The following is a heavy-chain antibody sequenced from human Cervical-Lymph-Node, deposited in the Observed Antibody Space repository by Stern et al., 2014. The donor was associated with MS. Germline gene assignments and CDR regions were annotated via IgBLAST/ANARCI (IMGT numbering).Heavy chain of an antibody. CDR1: GGTFNVYA. J-gene: IGHJ6*02. D-gene: IGHD3-9*01. CDR3: ARDGRHTDNYGLDV. CDR2: IIPIFATA. Sequence: QMQLVQSGAEVKKPGSSVKISCKASGGTFNVYAINWLRQAPGQGLEWMGGIIPIFATANYAQKFQGRFTITADGSTRTSSMQLSSLTFDDTAVYYCARDGRHTDNYGLDVWGQGPRSPSP. V-gene: IGHV1-69*01.